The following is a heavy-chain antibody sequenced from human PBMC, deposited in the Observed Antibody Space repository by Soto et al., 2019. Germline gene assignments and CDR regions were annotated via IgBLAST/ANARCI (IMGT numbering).Heavy chain of an antibody. CDR1: GFTFSSYA. V-gene: IGHV3-30-3*01. J-gene: IGHJ4*02. CDR2: ISYDGSNK. D-gene: IGHD5-18*01. Sequence: QVQLVESGGGVVQPGRSLRLSCAASGFTFSSYAMHWVRQAPGKGLEWVAVISYDGSNKYYADSVKGRFTISRDNSKNTLYLQMNSLRAEDTAVYYCARDEGGYSYGPSFDYWGQGTLVTVSS. CDR3: ARDEGGYSYGPSFDY.